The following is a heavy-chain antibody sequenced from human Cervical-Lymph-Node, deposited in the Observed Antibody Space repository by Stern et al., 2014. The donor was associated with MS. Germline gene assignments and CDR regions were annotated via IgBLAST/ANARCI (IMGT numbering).Heavy chain of an antibody. J-gene: IGHJ4*02. V-gene: IGHV3-9*01. CDR1: GFTFDDYA. D-gene: IGHD6-13*01. CDR3: AKDRWGSSWTYFDY. Sequence: EVQLVESGGGLVKPGRSLRLSCAASGFTFDDYAMHWVRQTPGKGLEWVSGISWNSATIDYADSVKGRFTISRDNAKNSLYLQMNSLRPEDTALYYCAKDRWGSSWTYFDYWGRGALVTVSS. CDR2: ISWNSATI.